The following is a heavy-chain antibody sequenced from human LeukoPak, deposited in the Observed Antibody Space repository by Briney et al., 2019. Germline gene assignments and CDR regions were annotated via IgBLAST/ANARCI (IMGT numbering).Heavy chain of an antibody. D-gene: IGHD6-19*01. J-gene: IGHJ4*02. V-gene: IGHV3-30*18. Sequence: GGSLRLSCAPSGFTFSSYGMHWVRPAPGKGLEWVAVISYDGSNKYYADSVKSRFTISRDNSKNTMYLQMNSLRAEDTAVYYCAKDVAVAGFYYFDYWGQGTLVTVSS. CDR1: GFTFSSYG. CDR2: ISYDGSNK. CDR3: AKDVAVAGFYYFDY.